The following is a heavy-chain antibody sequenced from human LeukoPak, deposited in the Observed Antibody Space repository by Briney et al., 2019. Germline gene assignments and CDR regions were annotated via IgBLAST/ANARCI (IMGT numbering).Heavy chain of an antibody. CDR1: GGSITSYY. CDR3: ARGNWWELRSAFVI. D-gene: IGHD1-26*01. CDR2: IYYSGRT. J-gene: IGHJ3*02. Sequence: SETLSLTCTVPGGSITSYYWTWIRQPPGKGLKWIGYIYYSGRTSYSSTLRSRVTISVDTSKNQFSLKLSSVPAADTAVDYCARGNWWELRSAFVIWGEGKMVTVSS. V-gene: IGHV4-59*01.